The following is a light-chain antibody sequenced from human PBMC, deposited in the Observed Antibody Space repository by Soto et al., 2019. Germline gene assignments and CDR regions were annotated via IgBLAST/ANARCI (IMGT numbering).Light chain of an antibody. J-gene: IGLJ3*02. CDR2: SNN. CDR1: NSNIGSNS. V-gene: IGLV1-47*02. Sequence: QSVLTQPPSASGTPGQRVTISCSGSNSNIGSNSVYWYQQLPGTAPKLLIYSNNQRPSGVPDRFSGSKSGTSASLAISGLRSEDEADYYCATWDDSPSGWVFGGGTKLTVL. CDR3: ATWDDSPSGWV.